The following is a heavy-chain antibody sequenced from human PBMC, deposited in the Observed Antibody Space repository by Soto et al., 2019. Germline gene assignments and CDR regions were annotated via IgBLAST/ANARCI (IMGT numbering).Heavy chain of an antibody. V-gene: IGHV3-30*18. D-gene: IGHD3-22*01. CDR2: ISYDGSNK. CDR3: AKVLRDSSGFGPADHRPPGYYYYYGMDV. CDR1: GFTFSSYG. Sequence: QVQLVESGGGVVQPGRSLRLSCAASGFTFSSYGMHWVRQAPGKGLEWVAVISYDGSNKYYADSVKGRFTISRDNSKNTLYLQMNSLRAEDTAVYYGAKVLRDSSGFGPADHRPPGYYYYYGMDVW. J-gene: IGHJ6*01.